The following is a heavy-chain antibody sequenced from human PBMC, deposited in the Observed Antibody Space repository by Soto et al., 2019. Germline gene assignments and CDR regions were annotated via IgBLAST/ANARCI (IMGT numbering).Heavy chain of an antibody. CDR1: GFTFSSYS. Sequence: EVQLVESGGGLVKPGGSLRLSCAASGFTFSSYSMNWVRQAPGKGLEWVSSISSSSSYIYYADSVKGRFTISRDNAKNSLYLQMNSLRAEDTAVYYCATVPAVTYYYYDMDVWGKGTTVTVSS. J-gene: IGHJ6*03. V-gene: IGHV3-21*01. CDR2: ISSSSSYI. CDR3: ATVPAVTYYYYDMDV. D-gene: IGHD2-2*01.